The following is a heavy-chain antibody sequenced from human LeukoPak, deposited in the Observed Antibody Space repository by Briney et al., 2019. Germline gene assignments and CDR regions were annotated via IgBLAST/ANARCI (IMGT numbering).Heavy chain of an antibody. CDR3: AREGDGYKENAFDI. V-gene: IGHV7-4-1*02. D-gene: IGHD5-24*01. Sequence: ASVKVSCKASGYTFISYAMNWVRQAPGQGLEWMGWINTNTGNPTYAQGFTGRFVFSLDTSVSTAYLQISSLKAEDTAVYYCAREGDGYKENAFDIWGQGTMVTVSS. CDR1: GYTFISYA. CDR2: INTNTGNP. J-gene: IGHJ3*02.